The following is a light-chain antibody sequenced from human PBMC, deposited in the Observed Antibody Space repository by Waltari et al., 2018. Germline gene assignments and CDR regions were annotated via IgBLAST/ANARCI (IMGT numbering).Light chain of an antibody. J-gene: IGLJ3*02. CDR2: RSD. CDR1: ASNIGGNL. Sequence: QSVLPQPPSASGTPGQRVTIPCSGSASNIGGNLVNWYQQLPGKAPKLLIYRSDQRPSGVPDRFSASKTGTSASLAISGLQSEDEADYFCASWDDSLNGHWVFGGGTKVTVL. V-gene: IGLV1-44*01. CDR3: ASWDDSLNGHWV.